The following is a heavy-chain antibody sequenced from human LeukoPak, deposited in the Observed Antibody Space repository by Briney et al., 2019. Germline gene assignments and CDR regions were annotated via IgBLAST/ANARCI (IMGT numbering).Heavy chain of an antibody. D-gene: IGHD4-23*01. V-gene: IGHV3-64*02. Sequence: GGSLRLSCAASGSTFSSYAMHWVRQAPGKGLEYVSAISSNGGSTYYADSVKGRFTISRDNSKNTLYLQMGSLRAEDMAVYYCAREVDYGGYFDYWGQGTLVTVSS. CDR2: ISSNGGST. CDR1: GSTFSSYA. J-gene: IGHJ4*02. CDR3: AREVDYGGYFDY.